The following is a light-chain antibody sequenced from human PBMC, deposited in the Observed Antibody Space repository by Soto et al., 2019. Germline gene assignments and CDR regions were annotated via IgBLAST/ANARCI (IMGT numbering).Light chain of an antibody. V-gene: IGKV1-39*01. CDR1: QNISTY. CDR2: RTS. Sequence: DIQMTQSPSSLSASVGDRVTITCRASQNISTYLHWFQQRPGKPPKLLISRTSNLESAVPSRFSGTGSGTDFTLTISDLQPDDSASYYCQHTYISISFGGGTKVDI. J-gene: IGKJ4*01. CDR3: QHTYISIS.